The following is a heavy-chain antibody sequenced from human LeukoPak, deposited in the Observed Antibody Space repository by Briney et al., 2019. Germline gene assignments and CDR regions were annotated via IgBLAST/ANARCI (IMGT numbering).Heavy chain of an antibody. V-gene: IGHV1-24*01. D-gene: IGHD1-26*01. CDR2: FDPEDGEA. CDR1: GYTLTELS. J-gene: IGHJ4*02. CDR3: ATYKSYVVDY. Sequence: ASVKVSCKVSGYTLTELSMHWVRQAPGKGLEWMGGFDPEDGEAIYAQKFQGRITMTEDTSTDTAYMELSSLRSEDTAVYYCATYKSYVVDYWGQGTLVTVSS.